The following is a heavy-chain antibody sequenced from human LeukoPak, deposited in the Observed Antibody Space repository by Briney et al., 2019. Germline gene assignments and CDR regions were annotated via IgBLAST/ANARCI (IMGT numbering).Heavy chain of an antibody. Sequence: GGSLRLSCAASGFTFSSYWMHWVRQDPGKGLLCVSHFNSDGTTTNYADSVRGRFTITRDNAKNTLYLQMNSLRVEDTAVYYCAVGRGYDIFDYWGQGTLVTVSS. CDR3: AVGRGYDIFDY. D-gene: IGHD3-9*01. J-gene: IGHJ4*02. V-gene: IGHV3-74*01. CDR1: GFTFSSYW. CDR2: FNSDGTTT.